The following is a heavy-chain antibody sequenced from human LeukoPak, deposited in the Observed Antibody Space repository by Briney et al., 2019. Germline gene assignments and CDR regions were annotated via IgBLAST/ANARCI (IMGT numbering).Heavy chain of an antibody. D-gene: IGHD3-22*01. J-gene: IGHJ4*02. Sequence: GASVNVSCKASGYTFTSYDIDWVRQATGQGLEWMGWMNPNIGNTGYAQKFQGRVTMTRNNSISTAYMELSSLRSEDTAVYYCARARVGDSSGYYRYYFDYWGQGTLVTVSS. V-gene: IGHV1-8*01. CDR3: ARARVGDSSGYYRYYFDY. CDR2: MNPNIGNT. CDR1: GYTFTSYD.